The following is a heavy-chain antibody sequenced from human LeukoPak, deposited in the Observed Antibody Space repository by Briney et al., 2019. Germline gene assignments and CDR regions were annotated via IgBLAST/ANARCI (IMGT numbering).Heavy chain of an antibody. CDR2: IYYSGST. CDR3: ARARQYYYDSSGYYYWMCYFDY. J-gene: IGHJ4*02. D-gene: IGHD3-22*01. CDR1: GGSISSSSYY. V-gene: IGHV4-39*01. Sequence: SETLSLTCTVSGGSISSSSYYWGWIRQPPGKGLEWIGSIYYSGSTYYNPSLKSRVTITVDTSKNQFSLKLSSVTAADTAVYYCARARQYYYDSSGYYYWMCYFDYWGQGTLVTVSS.